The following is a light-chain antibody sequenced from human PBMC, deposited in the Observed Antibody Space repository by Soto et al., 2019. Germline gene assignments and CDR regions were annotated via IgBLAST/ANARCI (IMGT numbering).Light chain of an antibody. CDR2: EVS. Sequence: DVVMTQTPVSLSVTPGQPASISCGSSQSLLHSDGKTYSYWYLQKPGQPPHILIYEVSNRFSGVPDRFSGRGSGKEFTLQNSRVEAEDVGLYYCMQSVQFPLTFGGGTKVEIK. V-gene: IGKV2D-29*01. J-gene: IGKJ4*01. CDR1: QSLLHSDGKTY. CDR3: MQSVQFPLT.